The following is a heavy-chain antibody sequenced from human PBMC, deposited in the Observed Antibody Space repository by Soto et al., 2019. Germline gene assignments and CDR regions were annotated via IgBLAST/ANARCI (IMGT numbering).Heavy chain of an antibody. V-gene: IGHV4-30-2*01. D-gene: IGHD3-10*01. Sequence: QLQLQESGSGLVRPSQTLSLTCAVSGGSISSGGYSWNWIRQPPGKGLEWIGYIYHSGSTLYNPSLKSRVTISVDKSTIQFSLKLSSVTAADTAVYYCARAQREGIWVDPWGQGTLVTVSS. J-gene: IGHJ5*02. CDR2: IYHSGST. CDR1: GGSISSGGYS. CDR3: ARAQREGIWVDP.